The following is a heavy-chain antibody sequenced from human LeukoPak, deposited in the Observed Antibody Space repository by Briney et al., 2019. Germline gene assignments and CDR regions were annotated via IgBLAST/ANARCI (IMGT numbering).Heavy chain of an antibody. CDR1: GYNFTSYY. V-gene: IGHV1-46*01. J-gene: IGHJ1*01. CDR2: INPSGGTT. Sequence: ASVKVSCKASGYNFTSYYMHWVRQAPGQGLEWMGIINPSGGTTSYAQKFQGRVTVTRDTSTSTVYMELSSLRSEDTAVYYCARKGYYYDSSGYGEYFQHWGQGTLVTVSS. CDR3: ARKGYYYDSSGYGEYFQH. D-gene: IGHD3-22*01.